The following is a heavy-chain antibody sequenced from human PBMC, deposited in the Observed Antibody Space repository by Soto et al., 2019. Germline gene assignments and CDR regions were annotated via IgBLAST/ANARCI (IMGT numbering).Heavy chain of an antibody. D-gene: IGHD6-13*01. V-gene: IGHV1-18*04. J-gene: IGHJ4*02. Sequence: GXSXKVSYKASGYTXNSYGIRVVRQAPGQGLEWMGWISAYNCNTNYAQKLQGRVTITTDTSTSTAYMELTSLSSDDTAVHYCAREYGRQQLVLNYWGQGTLVTVSS. CDR3: AREYGRQQLVLNY. CDR1: GYTXNSYG. CDR2: ISAYNCNT.